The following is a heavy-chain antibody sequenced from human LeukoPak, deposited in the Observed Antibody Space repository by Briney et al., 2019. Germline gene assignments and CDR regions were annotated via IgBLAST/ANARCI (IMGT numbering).Heavy chain of an antibody. CDR1: GFTFGDYA. CDR3: TRGYSGYDWIGY. D-gene: IGHD5-12*01. V-gene: IGHV3-49*04. Sequence: GGSLRLSCTASGFTFGDYAMSWVRQAPGKGLEWVGFIRSKAYGGTTEYAASVKGRFIISRDDSKSIAYLQMNSLKTEDTAVYYCTRGYSGYDWIGYWGQGTLVTVSS. J-gene: IGHJ4*02. CDR2: IRSKAYGGTT.